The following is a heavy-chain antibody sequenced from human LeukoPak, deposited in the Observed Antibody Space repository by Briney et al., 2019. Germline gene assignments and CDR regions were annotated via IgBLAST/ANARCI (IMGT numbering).Heavy chain of an antibody. CDR1: GGPISSGDCY. CDR2: IYYSGST. Sequence: PSETLSLTCTVSGGPISSGDCYWSWIRQPPGKGLEWIGYIYYSGSTYYNPSLKSRVTISVVTSKNQFSLKLRSVTAADTAVYYCARVTSGYSYEFDYWGQGTLVTVSS. J-gene: IGHJ4*02. CDR3: ARVTSGYSYEFDY. V-gene: IGHV4-30-4*08. D-gene: IGHD5-18*01.